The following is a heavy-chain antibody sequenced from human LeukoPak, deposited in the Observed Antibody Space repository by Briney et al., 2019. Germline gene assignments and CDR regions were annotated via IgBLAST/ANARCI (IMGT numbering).Heavy chain of an antibody. CDR1: GFTFSSYA. Sequence: PGRSLRLSCAASGFTFSSYAMHWVRQAPGKGLEWVAVISYDGSNKYYADSVKGRFTISRDNSKNTLYLQMNSLRAEDTAVYYCATTHASSYWGQGTLVTVSS. CDR2: ISYDGSNK. CDR3: ATTHASSY. J-gene: IGHJ4*02. V-gene: IGHV3-30-3*01. D-gene: IGHD6-13*01.